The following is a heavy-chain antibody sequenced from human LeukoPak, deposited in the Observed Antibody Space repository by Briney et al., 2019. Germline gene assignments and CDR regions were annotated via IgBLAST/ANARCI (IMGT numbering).Heavy chain of an antibody. CDR1: GASINPYY. D-gene: IGHD3-10*01. V-gene: IGHV4-59*01. J-gene: IGHJ4*02. CDR2: TYYSGRT. Sequence: SETLSLTCTVSGASINPYYWSWIRQSPGKGLDFIGYTYYSGRTNYNPSLESRVTISVDTSKSQFSLKVTSVTAADTAVYYCARLYDYGSGSSLDYWGQGKLVTVSS. CDR3: ARLYDYGSGSSLDY.